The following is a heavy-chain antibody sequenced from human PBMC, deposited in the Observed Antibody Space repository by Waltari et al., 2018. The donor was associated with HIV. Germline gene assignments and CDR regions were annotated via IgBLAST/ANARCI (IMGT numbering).Heavy chain of an antibody. CDR2: INEDGNTI. D-gene: IGHD3-10*02. J-gene: IGHJ4*02. V-gene: IGHV3-74*01. CDR1: GFSISTYW. Sequence: EVQLVESGGGSVQPGGYLRRSCVVSGFSISTYWMHWVRQTPGKGLVWVARINEDGNTIDHAGSVRGRFTISRDSAKNTLFLQMNSLRDEDTAMYYCVKDMFGEYDYWGQGALVTVSS. CDR3: VKDMFGEYDY.